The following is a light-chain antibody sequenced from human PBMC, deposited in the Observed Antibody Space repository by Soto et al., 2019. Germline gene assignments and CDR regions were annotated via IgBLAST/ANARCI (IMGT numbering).Light chain of an antibody. CDR1: QSISSW. CDR2: KAS. CDR3: QQYNSYPT. J-gene: IGKJ4*01. V-gene: IGKV1-5*03. Sequence: DLQMTQSPSTLSASVGDRVTITCRASQSISSWLAWYQQKPGKAPNLLIYKASSLESGVPSRFSGSGSGTEFTLTISSLQPDDFATYYCQQYNSYPTFGGGTKVEIK.